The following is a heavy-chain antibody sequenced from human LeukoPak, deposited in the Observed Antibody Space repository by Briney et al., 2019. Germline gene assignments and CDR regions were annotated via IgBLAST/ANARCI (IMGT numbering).Heavy chain of an antibody. Sequence: PGGSLRLSCAASGFTVSSNYMSWVRQAPGKGLEWVSVIYSGGSTYYADSVKDRFTISRDNSKNTLYLQMNSLRAEDTAVYYCARDGSYYDSSGYRYWYFDLWGRGTLVTVSS. CDR3: ARDGSYYDSSGYRYWYFDL. CDR1: GFTVSSNY. J-gene: IGHJ2*01. D-gene: IGHD3-22*01. CDR2: IYSGGST. V-gene: IGHV3-53*01.